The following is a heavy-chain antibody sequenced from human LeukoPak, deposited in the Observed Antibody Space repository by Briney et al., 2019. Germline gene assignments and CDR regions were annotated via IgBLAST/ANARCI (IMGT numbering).Heavy chain of an antibody. J-gene: IGHJ4*02. CDR2: IGSTSINI. V-gene: IGHV3-21*01. CDR3: ARDAGYTFGDFDS. CDR1: GFTFNTYT. D-gene: IGHD3-3*01. Sequence: GGSLRLSCEASGFTFNTYTMNWVRQAPGKALEWVSSIGSTSINIYYTDSVKGRFTISRDNAKNSLYLHMSSLRAEDTAVYYCARDAGYTFGDFDSWGQGTLVTVSS.